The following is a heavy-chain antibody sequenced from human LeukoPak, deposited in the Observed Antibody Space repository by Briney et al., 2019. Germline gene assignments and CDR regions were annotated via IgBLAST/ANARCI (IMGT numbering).Heavy chain of an antibody. Sequence: SGTLSLTCTVSGGSISSSNYYWGWIRQPPGKGLEWIGSIYYSGTTYYSSSLKSRVIISVDTSKNQFSLKLSSVTATDTAVYYCAGHEAQDFDYWGQGTLVTVSS. V-gene: IGHV4-39*01. CDR3: AGHEAQDFDY. CDR2: IYYSGTT. CDR1: GGSISSSNYY. J-gene: IGHJ4*02.